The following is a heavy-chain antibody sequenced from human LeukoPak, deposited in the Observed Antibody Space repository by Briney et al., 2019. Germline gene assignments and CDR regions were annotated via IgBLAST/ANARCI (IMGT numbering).Heavy chain of an antibody. D-gene: IGHD2-15*01. Sequence: SETLSLTCTVSGGSINRYYWSWIRQPAAKGLEWIGRIYTSGTTSYNPALKSRVTMAVDTSKNQFSLILSSVTAADTAVYYCARGSPSGSGGRDTSDFWGQGTMVTVSS. CDR3: ARGSPSGSGGRDTSDF. CDR1: GGSINRYY. J-gene: IGHJ3*01. CDR2: IYTSGTT. V-gene: IGHV4-4*07.